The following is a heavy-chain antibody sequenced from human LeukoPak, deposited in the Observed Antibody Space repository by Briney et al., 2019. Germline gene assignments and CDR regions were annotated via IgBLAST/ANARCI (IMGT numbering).Heavy chain of an antibody. Sequence: SETLSLTCTVPGGSISSYYWSWIRQPPGKGLEWIGYIYYSGSTNYNPSLKSRVTISVDTSKNQFSLKLSSVTAADTAVYYCARGIGYGGNAGYFDYWGQGTLVTVSS. CDR1: GGSISSYY. CDR2: IYYSGST. V-gene: IGHV4-59*01. J-gene: IGHJ4*02. D-gene: IGHD4/OR15-4a*01. CDR3: ARGIGYGGNAGYFDY.